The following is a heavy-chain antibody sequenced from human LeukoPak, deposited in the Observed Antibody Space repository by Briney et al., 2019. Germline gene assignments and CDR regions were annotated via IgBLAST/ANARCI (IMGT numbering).Heavy chain of an antibody. CDR3: ARTVVVVAATGYYYYMDV. CDR1: GYTFTGYY. CDR2: INPNSGGT. V-gene: IGHV1-2*02. Sequence: ASVKVSCKASGYTFTGYYMHWVRQAPGQGLEWMGWINPNSGGTNYAQKFQGRVTMTRDTSISTAYMELSRLRSDDTAVYYCARTVVVVAATGYYYYMDVWGQGTTVTVSS. D-gene: IGHD2-15*01. J-gene: IGHJ6*03.